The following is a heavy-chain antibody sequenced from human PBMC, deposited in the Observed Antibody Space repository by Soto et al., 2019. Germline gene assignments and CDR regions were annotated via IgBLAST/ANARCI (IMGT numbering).Heavy chain of an antibody. CDR3: AVKYSYGLESPIMFY. J-gene: IGHJ4*02. CDR2: IIPIFGTA. Sequence: QVQLVQSGAEVKKPGSSVKVSCKASGGTFSSYAISWVRQAPGQGLEWMGAIIPIFGTANYAQKFQGRVTITADESTSTAYMELSSLRSEDTAVYYCAVKYSYGLESPIMFYWGQGTLVTVSS. D-gene: IGHD5-18*01. CDR1: GGTFSSYA. V-gene: IGHV1-69*01.